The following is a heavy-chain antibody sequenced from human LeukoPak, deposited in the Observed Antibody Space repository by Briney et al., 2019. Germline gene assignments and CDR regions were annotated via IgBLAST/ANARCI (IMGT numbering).Heavy chain of an antibody. CDR2: ISPDSDI. Sequence: GESLKISCKGSGYSFTSYWIGWVRQMPGKGLEWMGIISPDSDIRYSPSFQGQVTISVDKSINTAYLQWSSLKASDTAMYYCARRRGLWEDYFDYWAREPRSSSPQ. D-gene: IGHD4/OR15-4a*01. J-gene: IGHJ4*02. CDR3: ARRRGLWEDYFDY. V-gene: IGHV5-51*01. CDR1: GYSFTSYW.